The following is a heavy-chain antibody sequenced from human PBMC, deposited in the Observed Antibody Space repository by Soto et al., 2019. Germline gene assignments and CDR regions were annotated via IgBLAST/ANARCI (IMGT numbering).Heavy chain of an antibody. Sequence: LRLSCAASGFTFSSYGMHWVRQAPGKGLEWVAVISYDGSNKYYADSVKGRFTISRDNSKNTLYLQMNSLRAEDMAVYYCAKVLAGIAVAGIDYWGQGTLVTVSS. CDR3: AKVLAGIAVAGIDY. CDR2: ISYDGSNK. CDR1: GFTFSSYG. V-gene: IGHV3-30*18. D-gene: IGHD6-19*01. J-gene: IGHJ4*02.